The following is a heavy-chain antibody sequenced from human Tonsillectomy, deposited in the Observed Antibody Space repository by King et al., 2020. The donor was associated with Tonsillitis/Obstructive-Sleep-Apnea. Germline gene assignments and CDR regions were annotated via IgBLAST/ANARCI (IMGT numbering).Heavy chain of an antibody. CDR3: ARREPYYYDSSGYLFDY. V-gene: IGHV5-10-1*01. D-gene: IGHD3-22*01. CDR2: IDPSDSYT. CDR1: GYNFTSYW. Sequence: VQLVQSGAEVKKPGESLRISCKGSGYNFTSYWISWVRQMPGKGLEWMGRIDPSDSYTNYSPSFQGHVTISADKSISTAYLQWSSLKASDTAMYYCARREPYYYDSSGYLFDYWGQGTLVTVSS. J-gene: IGHJ4*02.